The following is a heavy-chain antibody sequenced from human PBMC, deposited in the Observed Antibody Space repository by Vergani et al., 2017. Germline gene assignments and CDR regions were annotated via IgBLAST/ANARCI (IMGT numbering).Heavy chain of an antibody. D-gene: IGHD3-22*01. V-gene: IGHV1-8*01. CDR2: MNPNSGNT. Sequence: QVQLVQSGAEVKKPGASVKVSCKASGYTFTRYDINWVRQATGQGLEWMGWMNPNSGNTGYAQKFQGRVTMTRNTSISTAYMELSSLRSEDTAVYYCARTLPMYYCDSSGYHGWGYYYYMDVWGKGTTVTVSS. CDR3: ARTLPMYYCDSSGYHGWGYYYYMDV. J-gene: IGHJ6*03. CDR1: GYTFTRYD.